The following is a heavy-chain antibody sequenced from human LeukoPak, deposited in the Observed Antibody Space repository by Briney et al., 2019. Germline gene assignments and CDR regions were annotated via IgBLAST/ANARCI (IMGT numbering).Heavy chain of an antibody. CDR3: ARAGWLLYSGYYYYYGMDV. D-gene: IGHD5-12*01. CDR2: INPNSGGT. Sequence: EASVKVSCKASGYTFTGYYMHWVRQAPGQGLEWVGWINPNSGGTNYAQKFQGRVTMTRDTSISTAYMELSRLRSDDTAVYYCARAGWLLYSGYYYYYGMDVWGQGTTVTVSS. V-gene: IGHV1-2*02. J-gene: IGHJ6*02. CDR1: GYTFTGYY.